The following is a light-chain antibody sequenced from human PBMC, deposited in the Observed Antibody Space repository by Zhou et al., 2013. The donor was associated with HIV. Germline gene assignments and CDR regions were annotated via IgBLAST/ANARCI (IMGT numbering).Light chain of an antibody. V-gene: IGKV3-11*01. CDR2: DSS. Sequence: EIVLTQSPATLSLSPGERATLSCRASQSVSSYLAWYQQKPGQAPRLLISDSSNRATGIPARFSGGGSGTDFTLTISSLEPEDFAVYYCQQRSSWPLXFGGGTTVDI. J-gene: IGKJ4*01. CDR1: QSVSSY. CDR3: QQRSSWPLX.